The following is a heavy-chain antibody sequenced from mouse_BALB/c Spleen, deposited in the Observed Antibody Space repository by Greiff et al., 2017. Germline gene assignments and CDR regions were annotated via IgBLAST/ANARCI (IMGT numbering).Heavy chain of an antibody. V-gene: IGHV3-2*02. CDR3: ARGGGNYDAMDY. CDR1: GYSITSDYA. CDR2: ISYSGST. Sequence: EVKLMESGPGLVKPSQSLSLTCTVTGYSITSDYAWNWIRQFPGNKLEWMGYISYSGSTSYNPSLKSRISITRNTSKNQFFLLLNSVTTEDTATYYCARGGGNYDAMDYWGQGTSVTVSS. D-gene: IGHD2-1*01. J-gene: IGHJ4*01.